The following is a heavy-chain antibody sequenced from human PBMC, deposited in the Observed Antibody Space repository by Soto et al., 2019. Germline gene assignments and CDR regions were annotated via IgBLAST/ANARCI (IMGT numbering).Heavy chain of an antibody. J-gene: IGHJ4*02. CDR3: ASMADGDY. V-gene: IGHV1-18*01. CDR2: ISAYNGNT. Sequence: QVQLVQSGAEVKKPGASVKVSCKASGYTFTRYGITWVRQAPGQVHEWMRWISAYNGNTNYAQKLQGRVTMTTDTSTSTAYMALRSLRSEDTAVYICASMADGDYWGQGTLVTVSS. CDR1: GYTFTRYG.